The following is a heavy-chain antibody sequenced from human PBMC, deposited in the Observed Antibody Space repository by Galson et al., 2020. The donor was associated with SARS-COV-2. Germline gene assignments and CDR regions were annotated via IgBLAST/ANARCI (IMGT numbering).Heavy chain of an antibody. V-gene: IGHV4-39*07. Sequence: SETLSLTCTVSGDSISGSRYYWVWVRQPLGKGLEWIGSIYYTGSTYYNPSLKSRVTISVDMSNNQFSLRLTSVTAADTARYFCAREGEKRTDYWGQGTLVTVSS. J-gene: IGHJ4*02. CDR1: GDSISGSRYY. CDR2: IYYTGST. CDR3: AREGEKRTDY. D-gene: IGHD3-16*01.